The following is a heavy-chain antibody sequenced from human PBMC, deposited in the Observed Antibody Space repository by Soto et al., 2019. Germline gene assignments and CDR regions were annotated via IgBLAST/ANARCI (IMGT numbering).Heavy chain of an antibody. CDR1: GGSISSYY. D-gene: IGHD3-22*01. V-gene: IGHV4-59*01. Sequence: SETLSLTCTVSGGSISSYYWSWIRQPPGKGLEWIGYIYYSGSTNYNPSLKSRVTISVDTSKNQFSLKLSSVTAADTAVYYCARSSYYYDSSGYPQYKYYYYYYGMDVWGQGTTVTVSS. J-gene: IGHJ6*02. CDR3: ARSSYYYDSSGYPQYKYYYYYYGMDV. CDR2: IYYSGST.